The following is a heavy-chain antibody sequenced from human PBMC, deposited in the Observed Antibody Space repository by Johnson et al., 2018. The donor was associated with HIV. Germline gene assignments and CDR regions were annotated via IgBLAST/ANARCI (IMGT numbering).Heavy chain of an antibody. D-gene: IGHD2-21*02. CDR1: GFTVSGNY. CDR3: ARDLLIAYCGGDCWDAFDI. J-gene: IGHJ3*02. V-gene: IGHV3-11*04. Sequence: VQLAESGGGLVQPGGSLRLSCAASGFTVSGNYMNWVRQAPGKGLEWVSYISSSGSTIYYADSVKGRFTISRDNAKNSLYLQMNSLRAEDTAVYHCARDLLIAYCGGDCWDAFDIWGQGTMVTVSS. CDR2: ISSSGSTI.